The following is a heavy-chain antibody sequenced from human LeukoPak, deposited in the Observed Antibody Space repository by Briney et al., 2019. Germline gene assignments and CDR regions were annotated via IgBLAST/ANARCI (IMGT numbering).Heavy chain of an antibody. CDR2: IYYSGST. J-gene: IGHJ3*02. V-gene: IGHV4-59*01. CDR1: GGSLSNYY. CDR3: AVGGGGGWVSGPLDAFDI. Sequence: PSETLSLTCTVSGGSLSNYYWSWIRQPPGKGLEWIGYIYYSGSTNNNPSLRSRITILVDRSKNQFSLKLSSVTAADTAVYFCAVGGGGGWVSGPLDAFDIWGQGTMVTVSS. D-gene: IGHD3-16*01.